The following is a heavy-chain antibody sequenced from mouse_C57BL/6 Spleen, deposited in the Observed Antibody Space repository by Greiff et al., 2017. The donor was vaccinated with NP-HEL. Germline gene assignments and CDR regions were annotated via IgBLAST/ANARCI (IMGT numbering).Heavy chain of an antibody. Sequence: VQLQQPGAELVRPGSSVKLSCKASGYTFTSYWMDWVKQRPGQGLEWIGNIYPSDSETHYNQKFKDKATLTVDKSSSTAYMQLSSLTSEDSAVYYGARRGGNYGGNYYAMDYWGQGTSVTVSS. CDR3: ARRGGNYGGNYYAMDY. V-gene: IGHV1-61*01. CDR2: IYPSDSET. D-gene: IGHD2-1*01. CDR1: GYTFTSYW. J-gene: IGHJ4*01.